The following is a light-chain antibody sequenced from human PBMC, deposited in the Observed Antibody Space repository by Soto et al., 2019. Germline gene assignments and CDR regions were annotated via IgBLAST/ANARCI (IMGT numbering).Light chain of an antibody. CDR3: QPSGTGSASVV. J-gene: IGLJ7*01. CDR1: SGHSNYA. Sequence: QLVLAQSPSASASLGASVKLTCTLSSGHSNYAIAWHQQQPEKGPRYLMKVNSGGSHIKGDGIPDRFSGSSSGAERFLFLSGLQAEDEAGDDCQPSGTGSASVVFGGGTQLTVL. V-gene: IGLV4-69*01. CDR2: VNSGGSH.